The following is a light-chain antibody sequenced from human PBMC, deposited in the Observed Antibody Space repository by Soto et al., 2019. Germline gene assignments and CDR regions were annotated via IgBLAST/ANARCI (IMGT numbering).Light chain of an antibody. CDR2: ANS. CDR3: QSYDSSLSVV. Sequence: QSVLTQPPSVSGAPGQRVTISCTGSSSNIGAGYDVHWYQQLPGTAPKLLFYANSNRPSGVPDRFSGSKSGTSASLAITGLQAEDEADYYFQSYDSSLSVVFGGGTKLTVL. J-gene: IGLJ2*01. V-gene: IGLV1-40*01. CDR1: SSNIGAGYD.